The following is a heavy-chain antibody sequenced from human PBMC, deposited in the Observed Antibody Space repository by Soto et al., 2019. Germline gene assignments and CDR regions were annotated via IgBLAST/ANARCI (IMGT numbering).Heavy chain of an antibody. Sequence: QVQLVESGGGVVQPGRSLRLSCAASGFTFSSYAMHWVRQAPGKGLEWVAVISYDGSNKYYADSVKGRFTISRDNSKNTLYLQMNSLRAEDTAVYYCAIPDSRGAELRVPRPNWCDPWGQGTLFTVSS. CDR2: ISYDGSNK. D-gene: IGHD3-3*01. J-gene: IGHJ5*02. CDR1: GFTFSSYA. V-gene: IGHV3-30-3*01. CDR3: AIPDSRGAELRVPRPNWCDP.